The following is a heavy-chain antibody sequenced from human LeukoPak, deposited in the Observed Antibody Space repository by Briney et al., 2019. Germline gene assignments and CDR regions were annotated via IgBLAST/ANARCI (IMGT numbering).Heavy chain of an antibody. Sequence: GGSLRLSCVASGFTFSSYDMNWVRQAPGKGLEWVSYISSSSSTIYYADSVKGRFTISRDNAKNSLYLQMNSLRAEDTTVYYCARSPSWAVAGSDFDYWGQGTLVTVSS. CDR3: ARSPSWAVAGSDFDY. CDR2: ISSSSSTI. D-gene: IGHD6-19*01. J-gene: IGHJ4*02. V-gene: IGHV3-48*01. CDR1: GFTFSSYD.